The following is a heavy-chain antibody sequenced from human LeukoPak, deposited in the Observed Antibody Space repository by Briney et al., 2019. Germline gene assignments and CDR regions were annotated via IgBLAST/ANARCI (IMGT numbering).Heavy chain of an antibody. J-gene: IGHJ4*02. D-gene: IGHD6-19*01. CDR1: GFSFSNYA. V-gene: IGHV3-23*01. CDR3: AKRVSGWYLVDY. CDR2: ITGSGSST. Sequence: GGSLRLSCAASGFSFSNYAMSWVRQAPGKGLEWVSAITGSGSSTFYADAVKGRFTISKDNSKNTLYLQMNSLRAEDTAVYYCAKRVSGWYLVDYWGQGALVTVSS.